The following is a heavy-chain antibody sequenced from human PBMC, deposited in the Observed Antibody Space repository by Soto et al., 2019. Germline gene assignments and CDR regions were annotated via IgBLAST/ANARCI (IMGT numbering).Heavy chain of an antibody. V-gene: IGHV1-46*01. CDR2: INPSGGST. CDR3: ARESFPTYYYYGLDV. CDR1: GYTFTNYY. Sequence: GASVKVSCKASGYTFTNYYMQWVRQAPGQGLEWMGIINPSGGSTSYAERFQGRVTMTRDTSTSTFYMDLSSLTSDDTAVYYCARESFPTYYYYGLDVWGQGTTVTVS. J-gene: IGHJ6*02.